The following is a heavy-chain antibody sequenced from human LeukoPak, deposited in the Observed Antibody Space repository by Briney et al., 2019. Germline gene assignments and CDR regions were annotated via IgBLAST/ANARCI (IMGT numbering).Heavy chain of an antibody. CDR3: GRNFEASSTWYIQY. D-gene: IGHD2-2*01. V-gene: IGHV4-59*12. J-gene: IGHJ1*01. CDR2: VYYRGSA. CDR1: GASIHDDH. Sequence: PSETLSLTCTVPGASIHDDHFTWIRQPPGRGLEWIGFVYYRGSAKYNPSLESRVTISVDTSKKQISLILKSVTAADTAEYYCGRNFEASSTWYIQYWGQGSLVTVSS.